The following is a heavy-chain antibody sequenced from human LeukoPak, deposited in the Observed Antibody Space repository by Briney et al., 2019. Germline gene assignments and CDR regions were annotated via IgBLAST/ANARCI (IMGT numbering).Heavy chain of an antibody. D-gene: IGHD3-22*01. CDR1: GYSFTSYW. CDR3: ALTYYYDSSGYSLNY. Sequence: GESLKISCKGSGYSFTSYWISWVRQMPGKGLEWMGIIYPGDSDTRYSPSFQGQVTISADKSISTAYLQWSSLKASDTAMYYCALTYYYDSSGYSLNYWGQGTLVTVSS. J-gene: IGHJ4*02. V-gene: IGHV5-51*01. CDR2: IYPGDSDT.